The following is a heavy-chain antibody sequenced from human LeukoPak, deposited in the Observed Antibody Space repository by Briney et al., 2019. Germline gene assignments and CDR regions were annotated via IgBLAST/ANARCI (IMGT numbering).Heavy chain of an antibody. CDR1: GFTFSMYA. Sequence: PGGSLRLSCAASGFTFSMYAMSWVRQAPGKGLEWVPTISSSGGSTYYADSVKGRFTISRDNSKNTLYLQMNSLRAEDTAVYYCAKATPSTAAFESWGQGTLLTVSS. V-gene: IGHV3-23*01. CDR2: ISSSGGST. J-gene: IGHJ4*02. CDR3: AKATPSTAAFES. D-gene: IGHD2-2*01.